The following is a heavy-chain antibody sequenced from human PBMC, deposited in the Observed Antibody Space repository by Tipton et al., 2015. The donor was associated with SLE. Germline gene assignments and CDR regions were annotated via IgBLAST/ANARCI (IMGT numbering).Heavy chain of an antibody. D-gene: IGHD6-25*01. CDR1: GFTFSNYG. Sequence: QLVQSGGGVVQPGGSLRLSCAASGFTFSNYGMHWVRQAPGMGPEWVAFIRFDGTKKYHADSVKGRFTISRDNSKNTLDLQMNSLRAEGTAVYYCASGIGDDYYDWDVWGKGGTVTVSS. CDR3: ASGIGDDYYDWDV. J-gene: IGHJ6*03. CDR2: IRFDGTKK. V-gene: IGHV3-30*02.